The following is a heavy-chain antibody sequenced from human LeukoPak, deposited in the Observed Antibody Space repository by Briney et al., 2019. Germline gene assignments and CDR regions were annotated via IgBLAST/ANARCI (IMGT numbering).Heavy chain of an antibody. CDR1: GFTFSSYA. J-gene: IGHJ4*02. Sequence: PGGSLRLSCAASGFTFSSYAMSWVRQAPGKGLEWVSAISGSGGSTYYADSVKGRLTISRDNAKNTVSLQMNSLRAEDTAVYYCAREPRGGDCKFDYWGQGTLVTVSS. D-gene: IGHD2-21*02. CDR3: AREPRGGDCKFDY. V-gene: IGHV3-23*01. CDR2: ISGSGGST.